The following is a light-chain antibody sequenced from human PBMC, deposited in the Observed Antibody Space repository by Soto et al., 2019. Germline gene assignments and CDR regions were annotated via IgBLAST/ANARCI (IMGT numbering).Light chain of an antibody. CDR3: QQHSSWALYT. Sequence: EIVLTQSPATLSLSPGERATLSCRASQSVSSRLFAWYQQKPRQAPRLLIYGASSRATGIPDRFSGSGSGTDFTLTISRLEPEDFAVYYCQQHSSWALYTFGRGTKVEIK. V-gene: IGKV3-20*01. CDR1: QSVSSRL. CDR2: GAS. J-gene: IGKJ4*01.